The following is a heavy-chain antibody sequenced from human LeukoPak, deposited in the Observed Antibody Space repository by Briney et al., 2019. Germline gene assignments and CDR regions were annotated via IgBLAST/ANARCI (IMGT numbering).Heavy chain of an antibody. Sequence: SETLSLTCAVYGGSFSGYYWSWIRQPPGKGLEWIGEINHSGSTNYNPSLKSRVTISVDTSKNQFSLKLSSVTAADTAVYYCARELRYYDILTGYRPYFDYWGQGTLVTVSS. CDR3: ARELRYYDILTGYRPYFDY. J-gene: IGHJ4*02. CDR1: GGSFSGYY. CDR2: INHSGST. D-gene: IGHD3-9*01. V-gene: IGHV4-34*01.